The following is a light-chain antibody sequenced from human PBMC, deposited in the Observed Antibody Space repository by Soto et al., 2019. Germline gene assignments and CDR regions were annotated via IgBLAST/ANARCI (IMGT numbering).Light chain of an antibody. CDR2: GAS. CDR1: QSLSRN. Sequence: DTVLTQSPATLSVSPGERAAVSCRASQSLSRNLAWYQQKPGQAPRLLIVGASDRVTGIPARFSGSGSGTEFTLSISSLQSEDFAVYYCQQYNIWPWTFGQGTKVEIK. V-gene: IGKV3-15*01. J-gene: IGKJ1*01. CDR3: QQYNIWPWT.